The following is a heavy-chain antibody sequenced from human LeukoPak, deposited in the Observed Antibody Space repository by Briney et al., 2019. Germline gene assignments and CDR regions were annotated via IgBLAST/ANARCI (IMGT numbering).Heavy chain of an antibody. V-gene: IGHV3-66*01. CDR2: IYSGGSS. D-gene: IGHD1-26*01. CDR3: ARDSLSSGSYDY. Sequence: GGSLRLSCAASGFTVSSNYMSWVRQAPGKGLEWVSIIYSGGSSYYADSVKGRFTISRDNSKNTLYLQMNSLRAEDTAVYYCARDSLSSGSYDYWGQGTLVTVSS. J-gene: IGHJ4*02. CDR1: GFTVSSNY.